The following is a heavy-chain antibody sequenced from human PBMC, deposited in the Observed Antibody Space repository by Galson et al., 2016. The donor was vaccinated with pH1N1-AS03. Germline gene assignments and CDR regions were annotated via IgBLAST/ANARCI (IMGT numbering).Heavy chain of an antibody. J-gene: IGHJ4*02. D-gene: IGHD2-2*01. V-gene: IGHV5-51*03. CDR3: ARRGHCTGISCYDLDS. CDR1: GDSFNTYW. Sequence: QSGAEVKKPGESLKISCKGSGDSFNTYWIGWVRQMPGKGLEWMGIIYPGDSDTRYSPSFQGHVTISADASISTAYFQWSSLKASDTAIYYCARRGHCTGISCYDLDSWGQGTMVTVSS. CDR2: IYPGDSDT.